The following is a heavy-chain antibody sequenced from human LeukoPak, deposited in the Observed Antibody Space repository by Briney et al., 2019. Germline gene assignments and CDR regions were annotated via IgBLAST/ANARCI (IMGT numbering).Heavy chain of an antibody. CDR1: GFTFSSYD. D-gene: IGHD5-18*01. J-gene: IGHJ3*02. CDR3: ARVSRYSYGFYAFDI. Sequence: PGGSLRLSCAASGFTFSSYDMHWVRQATGKGLEWVSAIGTAGDTYYPGSVKGRFTISRENAKNSLYLQMNSLRAGDTAVHYCARVSRYSYGFYAFDIWGQGTMVTVSS. CDR2: IGTAGDT. V-gene: IGHV3-13*01.